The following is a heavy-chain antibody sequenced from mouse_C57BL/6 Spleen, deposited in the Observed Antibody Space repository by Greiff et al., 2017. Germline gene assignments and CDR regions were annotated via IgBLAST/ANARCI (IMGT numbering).Heavy chain of an antibody. D-gene: IGHD1-1*01. CDR1: GFSLTSYG. Sequence: QVQLKQSGPGLVAPSQSLSITCTVSGFSLTSYGVDWVRQSPGKGLEWLGVIWGVGSTNYNSALKSRLSISKDNSKSQVFLKMNSLQTDDTAMYYCARESSTASSYGGYFDVWGTGTTVTVSS. J-gene: IGHJ1*03. CDR2: IWGVGST. CDR3: ARESSTASSYGGYFDV. V-gene: IGHV2-6*01.